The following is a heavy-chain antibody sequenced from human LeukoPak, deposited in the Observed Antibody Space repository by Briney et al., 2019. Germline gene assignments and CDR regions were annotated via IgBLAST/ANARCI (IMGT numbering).Heavy chain of an antibody. Sequence: RASETLSLTCTVSGDSISSSSHYWGWLRQPPGKGLEWIGSIFHSGSPYYNPSLKSRVTILIDTSKNQFSLNLSSVTAADTAVYYCAREPTYYYYYYMDVWGKGTTVTVSS. V-gene: IGHV4-39*02. CDR1: GDSISSSSHY. CDR2: IFHSGSP. CDR3: AREPTYYYYYYMDV. J-gene: IGHJ6*03.